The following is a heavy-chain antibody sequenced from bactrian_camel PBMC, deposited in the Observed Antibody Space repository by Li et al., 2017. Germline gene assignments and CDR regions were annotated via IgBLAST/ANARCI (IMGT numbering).Heavy chain of an antibody. Sequence: HVQLVESGGGSVQAGGSLRLSCTDSGLTYGSYCLGWFRQAVGKEREAVAVIDTDGTTEYANSVKGRFTISQDSAKSTIYLQMNSLRSDDTAMYYCSAGLSWAGATEFADYCDDTFGQGTQVTVS. J-gene: IGHJ4*01. CDR1: GLTYGSYC. D-gene: IGHD4*01. V-gene: IGHV3S55*01. CDR2: IDTDGTT.